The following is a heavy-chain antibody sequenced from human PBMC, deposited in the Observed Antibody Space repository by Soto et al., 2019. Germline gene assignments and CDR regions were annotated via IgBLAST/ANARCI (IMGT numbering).Heavy chain of an antibody. V-gene: IGHV1-69*13. Sequence: ASVKVSCKASGGTFSSYAISWVRQAPGQGLEWMGGIIPIFGTANYAQKFQGRVTITADESTSTAYMELSSLGSGDTAVYYCARNCSGGNCYFTDSWGQGTLVTVSS. CDR3: ARNCSGGNCYFTDS. CDR1: GGTFSSYA. J-gene: IGHJ4*02. CDR2: IIPIFGTA. D-gene: IGHD2-15*01.